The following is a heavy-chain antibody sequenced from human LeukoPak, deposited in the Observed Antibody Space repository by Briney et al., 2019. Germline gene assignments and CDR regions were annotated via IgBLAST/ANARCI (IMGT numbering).Heavy chain of an antibody. CDR1: GYTFTNYG. Sequence: GASVKVSCKASGYTFTNYGISWVRQAPGQGLEWMGWISAYNGNTNYAQKLQGRVTMTTDTSTSTAYMELRSLRSDDTAVYYCAKLDSSGPFDYWGQGTLVTVSS. CDR3: AKLDSSGPFDY. D-gene: IGHD3-22*01. J-gene: IGHJ4*02. V-gene: IGHV1-18*01. CDR2: ISAYNGNT.